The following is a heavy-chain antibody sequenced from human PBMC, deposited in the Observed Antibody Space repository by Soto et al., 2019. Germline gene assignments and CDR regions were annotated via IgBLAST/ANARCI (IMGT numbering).Heavy chain of an antibody. V-gene: IGHV3-23*01. CDR1: GFTLSNFA. J-gene: IGHJ4*02. CDR2: IGVSGQT. Sequence: EVQLRESGGSLVQPGGSLRLSCAASGFTLSNFAMSWVRQLPGAGLEWVSAIGVSGQTYYAASVMGRFTISRDGSKSALYPQVNSVRAEDTAIYYCATEIHTSPTLRLDSWGQGTLVTVSS. D-gene: IGHD6-6*01. CDR3: ATEIHTSPTLRLDS.